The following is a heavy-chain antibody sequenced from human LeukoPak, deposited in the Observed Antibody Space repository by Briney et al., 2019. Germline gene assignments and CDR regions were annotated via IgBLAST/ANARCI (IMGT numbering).Heavy chain of an antibody. CDR3: AKSRSDVVDY. CDR1: GYTFTSYY. D-gene: IGHD3-3*01. Sequence: ASVKVSCKASGYTFTSYYMHWVRQAPGQGLEWMGIINPSGGSTSYAQKFQGRVTMTRDTSTSTVYMKLSSLRSEDTAVYYCAKSRSDVVDYWGQGTLVTVSS. V-gene: IGHV1-46*01. J-gene: IGHJ4*02. CDR2: INPSGGST.